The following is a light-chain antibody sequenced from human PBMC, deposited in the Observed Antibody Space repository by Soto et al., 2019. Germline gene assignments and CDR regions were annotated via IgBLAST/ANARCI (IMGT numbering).Light chain of an antibody. V-gene: IGKV3-11*01. Sequence: EIVLTQSPATLSLSPGERATLSCRASQSVSSYLVWYQQKPDQAPSLLIYDASNRATGIPARFSGSGAGTDVTLTISSLEPDDFAVYYCQQRSNWPITFGQGTRLEIK. CDR3: QQRSNWPIT. CDR1: QSVSSY. J-gene: IGKJ5*01. CDR2: DAS.